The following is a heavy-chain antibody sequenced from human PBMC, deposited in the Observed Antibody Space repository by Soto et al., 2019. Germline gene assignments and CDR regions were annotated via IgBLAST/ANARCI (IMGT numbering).Heavy chain of an antibody. CDR2: ISGSGGST. CDR3: AKDYDILTGYYPLPFDY. V-gene: IGHV3-23*01. D-gene: IGHD3-9*01. CDR1: GFTFSSYA. J-gene: IGHJ4*02. Sequence: EVQLLESGGGLVQPGGSLRLSCAASGFTFSSYAMSWVRQAPGKGLEWVSAISGSGGSTYYADSVKGRFTISRDNSKNTLYLQMNSLRAEYTAVYYCAKDYDILTGYYPLPFDYWGQGTLVTVSS.